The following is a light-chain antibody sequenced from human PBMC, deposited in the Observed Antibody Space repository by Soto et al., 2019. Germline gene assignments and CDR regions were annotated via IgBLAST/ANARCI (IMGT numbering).Light chain of an antibody. CDR2: EVS. V-gene: IGLV2-14*01. Sequence: QSALTQPASVSGSPGQSITISCTGTSSDVGAYGYVSWYQQHPGKAPKIMIYEVSYRPSGVSNRFSGSKSGNAASLTISGLQAEDEADYYRSSYTTSSTVVFGGGTKLTVL. CDR1: SSDVGAYGY. J-gene: IGLJ2*01. CDR3: SSYTTSSTVV.